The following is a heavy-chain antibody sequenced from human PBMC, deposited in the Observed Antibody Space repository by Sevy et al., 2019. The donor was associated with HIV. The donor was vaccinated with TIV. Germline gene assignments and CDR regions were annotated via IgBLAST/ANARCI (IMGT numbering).Heavy chain of an antibody. Sequence: GESLKISCKGSGYSFTSYWIGWVRQMPGKGLEWMGIIYPGDSDTRYSPSFQGQVTILADKSISTAYLQWSSLKASDTAMFYCARPAHTMATIKTYDAFDIWGQGTMVTVSS. CDR2: IYPGDSDT. CDR3: ARPAHTMATIKTYDAFDI. J-gene: IGHJ3*02. V-gene: IGHV5-51*01. D-gene: IGHD5-12*01. CDR1: GYSFTSYW.